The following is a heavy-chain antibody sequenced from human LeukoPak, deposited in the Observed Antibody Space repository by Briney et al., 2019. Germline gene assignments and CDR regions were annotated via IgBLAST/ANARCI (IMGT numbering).Heavy chain of an antibody. CDR2: INPTGGST. Sequence: ASVKVSCKASGYTFPSYFMHWVRQAPGQGLEWMGIINPTGGSTTYAQKFQGRATMTRDTSTSTVYMELSSLRSDDTAVYYCARTAARRFDYWGQGTLSPSPQ. CDR3: ARTAARRFDY. V-gene: IGHV1-46*01. J-gene: IGHJ4*02. D-gene: IGHD6-6*01. CDR1: GYTFPSYF.